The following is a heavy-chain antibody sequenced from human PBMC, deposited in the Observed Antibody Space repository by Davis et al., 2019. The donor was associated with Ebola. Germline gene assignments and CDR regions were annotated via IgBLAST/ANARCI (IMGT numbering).Heavy chain of an antibody. CDR1: GFTSSDHY. D-gene: IGHD3-10*01. V-gene: IGHV3-72*01. Sequence: PGGSLSLSCAASGFTSSDHYMDWVRQAPGKGLEWVGRSRNKDNSYTTEYAASVRGRFTISRDDPNNYLYLQMNSLKTEDTAVYYCARVRGVAVERNYYDPWGQGTLVIVSS. J-gene: IGHJ5*02. CDR3: ARVRGVAVERNYYDP. CDR2: SRNKDNSYTT.